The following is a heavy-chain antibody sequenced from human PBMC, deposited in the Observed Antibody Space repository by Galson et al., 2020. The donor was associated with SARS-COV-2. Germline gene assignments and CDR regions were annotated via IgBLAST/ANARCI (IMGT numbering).Heavy chain of an antibody. J-gene: IGHJ4*02. CDR3: ARDWRGIAAAGTIDFDY. D-gene: IGHD6-13*01. CDR2: ISYDGSNK. V-gene: IGHV3-30*01. Sequence: GESLKISCAASGFTFSSYAMHWVRQAPGKGREWVAVISYDGSNKYYADSVKGRFTISRDNSKNTLYLQMNSLRAEDTAVYYCARDWRGIAAAGTIDFDYWGQGTLVTVSS. CDR1: GFTFSSYA.